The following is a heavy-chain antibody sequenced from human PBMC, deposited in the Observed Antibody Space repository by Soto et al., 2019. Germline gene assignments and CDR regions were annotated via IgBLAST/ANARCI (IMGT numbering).Heavy chain of an antibody. D-gene: IGHD2-2*01. CDR1: GDTFNNYV. Sequence: QVQLVQSGAEVKKPGSSVKVSCKASGDTFNNYVVNWVRQAPGQGLEWLGGILPIFATANYAQKFQGRVTITAEKSTSTAYMELTSLRSEDTAVYYCAGRCDSTTCLGHFDYWGQGTLVTVAS. J-gene: IGHJ4*02. CDR3: AGRCDSTTCLGHFDY. CDR2: ILPIFATA. V-gene: IGHV1-69*06.